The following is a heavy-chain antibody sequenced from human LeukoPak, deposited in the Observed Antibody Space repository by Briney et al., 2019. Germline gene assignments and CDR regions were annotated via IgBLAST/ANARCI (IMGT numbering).Heavy chain of an antibody. V-gene: IGHV3-7*01. D-gene: IGHD1-7*01. CDR1: GFTFNRDW. J-gene: IGHJ4*02. CDR2: IKEDASEK. Sequence: GGSLRLSCAASGFTFNRDWTAWVRQAPGKGLEWVANIKEDASEKNYVDSVKGRFTISRDNAKNSLYLQMNNLRVEDTAVYYCAREGSSNWNYAFDYWGQGTLVTVSS. CDR3: AREGSSNWNYAFDY.